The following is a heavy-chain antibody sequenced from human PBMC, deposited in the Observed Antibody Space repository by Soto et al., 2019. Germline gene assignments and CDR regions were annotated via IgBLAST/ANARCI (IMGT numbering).Heavy chain of an antibody. CDR2: IYHSGTT. CDR3: ARGRGNQLLVWFDP. D-gene: IGHD2-2*01. CDR1: GGSISSGGYY. V-gene: IGHV4-31*03. Sequence: QVQLQESGPGLVKPSQTLSLTCTVSGGSISSGGYYWSWIRQHPGKGLEWIGYIYHSGTTYYNPSLQSRVTISVDTSKNQFSLKLTSVTAADTAVYYCARGRGNQLLVWFDPWGQGTLVTVAS. J-gene: IGHJ5*02.